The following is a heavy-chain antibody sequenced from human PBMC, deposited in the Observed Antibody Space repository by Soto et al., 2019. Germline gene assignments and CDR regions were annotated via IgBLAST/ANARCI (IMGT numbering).Heavy chain of an antibody. J-gene: IGHJ6*02. Sequence: ASVKVSCKASGYTFTSYGISWVRQAPGQGLEWMGWISAYNGNTNYAQKLQGRVTMTTDTSTSTAYMELRSLRSDDTAVYYCARGPSITIFGVVIIPYDMDVWGQGTTVTVSS. CDR1: GYTFTSYG. D-gene: IGHD3-3*01. CDR2: ISAYNGNT. CDR3: ARGPSITIFGVVIIPYDMDV. V-gene: IGHV1-18*01.